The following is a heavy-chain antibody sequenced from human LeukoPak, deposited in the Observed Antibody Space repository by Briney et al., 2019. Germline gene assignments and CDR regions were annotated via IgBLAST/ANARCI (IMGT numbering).Heavy chain of an antibody. D-gene: IGHD5-18*01. J-gene: IGHJ4*02. Sequence: GGSLRLSCAASGFSFSNYGMDWGRQAPGKWLEWVSGITGNGATTYYADSVKGRFTNSRDNSRNTVYLQMNSLRAEDTAVYYCANDLGWIQLNLGRGQGTLVTVSS. CDR3: ANDLGWIQLNLG. CDR1: GFSFSNYG. CDR2: ITGNGATT. V-gene: IGHV3-23*01.